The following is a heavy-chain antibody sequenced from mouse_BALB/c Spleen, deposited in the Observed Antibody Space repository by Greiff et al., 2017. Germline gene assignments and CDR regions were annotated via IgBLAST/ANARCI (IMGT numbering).Heavy chain of an antibody. Sequence: EVQLQQSGTVLARPGASVKMSCKASGYTFTSYWMHWVKQRPGQGLEWIGAIYPGNSGTSYNQKFKGKAKLTAVTSTSTAYMELSSLTNEDSAVYYCTRGDYGNYGDYYAMDYWGQGTSVTVSS. CDR2: IYPGNSGT. V-gene: IGHV1-5*01. J-gene: IGHJ4*01. CDR1: GYTFTSYW. CDR3: TRGDYGNYGDYYAMDY. D-gene: IGHD2-1*01.